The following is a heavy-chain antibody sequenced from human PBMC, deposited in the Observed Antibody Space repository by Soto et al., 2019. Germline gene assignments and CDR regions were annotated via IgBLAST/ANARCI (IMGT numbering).Heavy chain of an antibody. J-gene: IGHJ4*02. Sequence: GVSAEVTCKASRYTITSYYMHWVRQAPGQGLEWMGIINPSGGSTSYAQKFQGRVTMTRDTSTSTVYMELSSLRSEDTAVYYCARGSTFMTTVTTGPRYYFDYWGQGTLVTVSS. D-gene: IGHD4-17*01. CDR2: INPSGGST. V-gene: IGHV1-46*01. CDR1: RYTITSYY. CDR3: ARGSTFMTTVTTGPRYYFDY.